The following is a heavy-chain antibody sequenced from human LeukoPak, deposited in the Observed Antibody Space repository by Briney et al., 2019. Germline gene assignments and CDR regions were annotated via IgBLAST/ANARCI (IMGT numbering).Heavy chain of an antibody. CDR1: GFTFSSYS. Sequence: GGSLRLSCAASGFTFSSYSMNWVRQAPGKGLEWVSSISSSSYIYYADSVKGRFTISRDNAKNSLCLQMNSLRAEDTAVYYCAREAASGSCDYWGQGTLVTVSS. D-gene: IGHD3-10*01. V-gene: IGHV3-21*01. CDR2: ISSSSYI. CDR3: AREAASGSCDY. J-gene: IGHJ4*02.